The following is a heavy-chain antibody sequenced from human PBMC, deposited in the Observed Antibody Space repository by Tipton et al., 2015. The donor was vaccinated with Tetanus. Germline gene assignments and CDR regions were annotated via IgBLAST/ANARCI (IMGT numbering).Heavy chain of an antibody. CDR1: GDSVSSGSHY. CDR3: AREDTTTIDY. Sequence: LVQPSETLSLTCTVSGDSVSSGSHYWSWIRQPPGKGLEWIGYIYYNGRTNYNPSLKSRVTISVDTSKNQFSLKLSSVTAADTAMYYCAREDTTTIDYWGQRTLVTVSS. D-gene: IGHD5-18*01. CDR2: IYYNGRT. J-gene: IGHJ4*02. V-gene: IGHV4-61*01.